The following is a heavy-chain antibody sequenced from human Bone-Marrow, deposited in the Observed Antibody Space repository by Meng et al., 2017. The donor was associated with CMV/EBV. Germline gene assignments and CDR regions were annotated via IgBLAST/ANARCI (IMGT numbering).Heavy chain of an antibody. J-gene: IGHJ4*02. D-gene: IGHD1-7*01. CDR1: GFTFSSYG. CDR2: MRYDGSNK. V-gene: IGHV3-30*02. Sequence: GESLKISCAASGFTFSSYGMHWVRQAPGKGLEWVTFMRYDGSNKYYADSVKGRFSVSRDNSKNTLYLEMNSLRAEDTALYFCARVRAAFDIDVGTLEHWGQGVLVTVSS. CDR3: ARVRAAFDIDVGTLEH.